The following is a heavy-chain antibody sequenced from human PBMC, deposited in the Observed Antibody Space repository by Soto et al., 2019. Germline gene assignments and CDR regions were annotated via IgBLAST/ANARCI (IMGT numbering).Heavy chain of an antibody. CDR1: GGSISSGGYF. CDR2: IFYSGTT. J-gene: IGHJ4*02. D-gene: IGHD1-1*01. V-gene: IGHV4-31*03. CDR3: ARGVLY. Sequence: QVQLQESGPGLVKPSQTLSLTCTVSGGSISSGGYFWSWIRQPPGKGLEWIGNIFYSGTTYYNPSLKIRVTISVDPSKNQFSLKLSSVTAADTAVYFCARGVLYWGQGTLVTVSS.